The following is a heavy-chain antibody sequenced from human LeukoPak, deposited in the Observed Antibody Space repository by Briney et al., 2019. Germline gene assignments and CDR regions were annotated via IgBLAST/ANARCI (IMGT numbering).Heavy chain of an antibody. CDR2: ISTVGSTI. V-gene: IGHV3-48*03. CDR1: AFAFSNYE. D-gene: IGHD2-21*02. Sequence: GGSLILSCTTSAFAFSNYEMHWVRQAPGKGVEWVSYISTVGSTIYYSDSVKGRFTISRDNAKKSLSLQMSSLSAADTAVYYCAGGPVVTTFDYWGQGTLVTVSS. J-gene: IGHJ4*02. CDR3: AGGPVVTTFDY.